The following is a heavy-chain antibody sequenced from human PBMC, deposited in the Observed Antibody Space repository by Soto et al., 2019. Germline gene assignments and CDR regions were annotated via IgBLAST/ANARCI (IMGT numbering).Heavy chain of an antibody. V-gene: IGHV4-34*01. J-gene: IGHJ6*02. Sequence: TLSLTCAVYGGSFSGYYWSWIRQPPGKGLEWIGEINHSGSTNYNPSLKSRVTISVDTSKNQFSLKLSSVTAADTAVYYCARDWYYYYYGMDVGDQGTTVTVSS. CDR3: ARDWYYYYYGMDV. CDR2: INHSGST. CDR1: GGSFSGYY.